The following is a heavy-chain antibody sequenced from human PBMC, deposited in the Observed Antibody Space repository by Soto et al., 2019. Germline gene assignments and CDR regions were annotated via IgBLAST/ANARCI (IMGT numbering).Heavy chain of an antibody. D-gene: IGHD6-19*01. CDR2: IYHSGST. V-gene: IGHV4-4*02. J-gene: IGHJ4*02. Sequence: QVRLQESVQGLVKPSGTLSLTCAVSGGSISSSNWWSWVRQPPGKGLEWIGEIYHSGSTTYNPSLKSRVTISVDKSKNQFSLKLSSVTAADTAVYYWARTAVAGTRFDYWGQGTLVTVSS. CDR1: GGSISSSNW. CDR3: ARTAVAGTRFDY.